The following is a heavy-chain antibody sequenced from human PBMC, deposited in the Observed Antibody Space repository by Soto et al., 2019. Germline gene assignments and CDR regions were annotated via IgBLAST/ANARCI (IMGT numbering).Heavy chain of an antibody. V-gene: IGHV4-34*01. Sequence: RRILKQPGKGLEWIGEINHSGSTNYNPSLKSRVTISVDTSKNQFSLKLSSVTAADTAVYYCAREEVAATSSIDYCGHGTLVSVSS. CDR2: INHSGST. J-gene: IGHJ4*01. D-gene: IGHD2-15*01. CDR3: AREEVAATSSIDY.